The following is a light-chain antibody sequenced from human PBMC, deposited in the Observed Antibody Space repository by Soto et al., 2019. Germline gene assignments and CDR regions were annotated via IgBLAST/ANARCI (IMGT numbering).Light chain of an antibody. CDR1: DSDVGGYEY. CDR2: DVS. CDR3: SSYTASSTLL. J-gene: IGLJ1*01. Sequence: QSALTQPASVSGSPGQSIIISCTGTDSDVGGYEYVSWYQQHPGKVPKLMIYDVSHRPSGVSHRFSGSKSGNTASLTISGLQADDEADYYCSSYTASSTLLFGTGTKLTVL. V-gene: IGLV2-14*03.